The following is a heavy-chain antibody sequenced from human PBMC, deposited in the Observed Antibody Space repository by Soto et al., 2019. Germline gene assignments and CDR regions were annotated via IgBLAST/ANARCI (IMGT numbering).Heavy chain of an antibody. V-gene: IGHV3-23*01. CDR3: AKDRDIAYHLEGGFYYSGMDV. CDR2: ITDVGDPT. Sequence: GESLKHSCAASGFTFGTYAMNWVRQSPGNGLDWVSTITDVGDPTYYADSVKGRFTISRDNSKNTLFLQMNSLRAEDTARYYCAKDRDIAYHLEGGFYYSGMDVWGQGTTVTVSS. D-gene: IGHD5-12*01. CDR1: GFTFGTYA. J-gene: IGHJ6*02.